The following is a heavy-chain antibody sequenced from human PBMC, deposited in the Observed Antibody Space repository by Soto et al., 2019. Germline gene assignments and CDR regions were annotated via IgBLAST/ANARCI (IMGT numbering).Heavy chain of an antibody. J-gene: IGHJ4*02. Sequence: SETLSLTCAVSGGSISSGGYSWTWIRQPPGKGLEWIGYIYHSGSTYYNPSLKSRVTISVDRSKNQFSLNLSSVTAADTAVYYCARASTTVTTLDYWGQGTLFTVS. CDR1: GGSISSGGYS. V-gene: IGHV4-30-2*01. CDR3: ARASTTVTTLDY. D-gene: IGHD4-17*01. CDR2: IYHSGST.